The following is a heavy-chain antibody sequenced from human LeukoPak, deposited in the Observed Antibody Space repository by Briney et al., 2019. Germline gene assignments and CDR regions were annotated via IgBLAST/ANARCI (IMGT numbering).Heavy chain of an antibody. Sequence: ASVKVSCKASGYTFTGYYMHWVRQAPGQGLEWMGRINPNSGGTNYAHKFQGRVTVTRDTSISTAYMELSRLRSDDTAVYYCARSGSYAYNWFDPWGQGTLVTVSS. CDR2: INPNSGGT. V-gene: IGHV1-2*06. CDR1: GYTFTGYY. D-gene: IGHD1-26*01. J-gene: IGHJ5*02. CDR3: ARSGSYAYNWFDP.